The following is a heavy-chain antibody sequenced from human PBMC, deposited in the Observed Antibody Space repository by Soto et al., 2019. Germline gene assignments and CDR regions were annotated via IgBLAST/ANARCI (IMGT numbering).Heavy chain of an antibody. Sequence: EVQLVESGGGLVQPGGSLRLSCAASGFTVSSNYMSWVRQAPGKGLEWVSVIYSGGSTYYADSVKGRFTISRDNSKNTLYPQMNSLRAEDTAVYYCARGGYYDSSGYHVYFQHWGQGTLVTVSS. CDR2: IYSGGST. CDR1: GFTVSSNY. CDR3: ARGGYYDSSGYHVYFQH. J-gene: IGHJ1*01. V-gene: IGHV3-66*01. D-gene: IGHD3-22*01.